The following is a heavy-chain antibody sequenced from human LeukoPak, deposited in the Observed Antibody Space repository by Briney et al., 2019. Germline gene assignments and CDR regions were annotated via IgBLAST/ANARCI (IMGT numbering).Heavy chain of an antibody. CDR2: INHSGST. CDR1: GGSFSGYY. CDR3: ARGAAGYYFDI. J-gene: IGHJ3*02. V-gene: IGHV4-34*01. Sequence: PSETLSLTCAVYGGSFSGYYWSWIRQPPGKGLEWIREINHSGSTNYNPSLKSRVTISVDTSKNQFSLKLSSVTAADTAVYYCARGAAGYYFDIWGQGTMVTVSS. D-gene: IGHD3-9*01.